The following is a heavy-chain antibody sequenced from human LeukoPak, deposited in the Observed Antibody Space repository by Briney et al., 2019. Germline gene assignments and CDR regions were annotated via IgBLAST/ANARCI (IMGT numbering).Heavy chain of an antibody. Sequence: GGSLRLSCAASGFTVSSNYMSWVRQAPGKGLEWVSSISSSSSYIYYADSVKGRFTISRDNAKNSLYLQMNSLRAGDTAVYYCAELGITMIGGVWGKGTTVTISS. CDR3: AELGITMIGGV. D-gene: IGHD3-10*02. CDR1: GFTVSSNY. CDR2: ISSSSSYI. J-gene: IGHJ6*04. V-gene: IGHV3-21*01.